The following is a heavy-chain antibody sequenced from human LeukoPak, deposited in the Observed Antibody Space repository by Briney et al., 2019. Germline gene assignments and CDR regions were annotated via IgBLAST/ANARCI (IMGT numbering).Heavy chain of an antibody. CDR1: AGSISSYY. J-gene: IGHJ5*02. CDR3: ARGYCSGGSCYSGWFDP. CDR2: IYYSGST. V-gene: IGHV4-59*01. D-gene: IGHD2-15*01. Sequence: SETLSLTCTVAAGSISSYYWSWIRQPPGKGLEWFGYIYYSGSTNYNPSLKSRVTISVDTSKNQFSLKLSSVTAADTAVYYCARGYCSGGSCYSGWFDPWGQGTLVTVAS.